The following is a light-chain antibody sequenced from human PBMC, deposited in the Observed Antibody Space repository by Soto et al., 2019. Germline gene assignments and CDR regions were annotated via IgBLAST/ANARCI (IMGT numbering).Light chain of an antibody. V-gene: IGLV2-23*01. CDR2: EAD. CDR3: CSFARSSSWV. J-gene: IGLJ3*02. Sequence: QSVLTQPASVSGSPGQSITISCTGTSSDGGSYDLVSWYQQYPGKVPKLIIYEADQRPPGVSNRFSASKSGNTASLTISGLRAEDEAEYYCCSFARSSSWVFGGGTKLTVL. CDR1: SSDGGSYDL.